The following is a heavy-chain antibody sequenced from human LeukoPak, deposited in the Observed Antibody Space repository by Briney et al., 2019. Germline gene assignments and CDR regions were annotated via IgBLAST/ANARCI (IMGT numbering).Heavy chain of an antibody. D-gene: IGHD3-10*01. V-gene: IGHV3-74*01. CDR3: VRDLPRTSGP. Sequence: GGSLRLSCVASGFTFSTAWMHWARHTPGKGLVWVSHINGDGRRINYADDVKGRSTISRDNAKNTLYLQMNSLRVEDTAVYYCVRDLPRTSGPWGQGTLVTVSS. CDR1: GFTFSTAW. J-gene: IGHJ5*02. CDR2: INGDGRRI.